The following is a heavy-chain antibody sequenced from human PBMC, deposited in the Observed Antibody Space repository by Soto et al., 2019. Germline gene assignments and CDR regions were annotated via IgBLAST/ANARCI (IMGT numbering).Heavy chain of an antibody. J-gene: IGHJ3*02. CDR2: ISSTGGST. CDR3: AHPRGYGVFDAVDI. D-gene: IGHD4-17*01. Sequence: GGSLRLSCAASGFLFSTYAMNWVRQAPGKGLEWVSAISSTGGSTYYAESVRGRFTISRDNSINTLYLQMSSLRTEDTALYYCAHPRGYGVFDAVDIWGQGTMVTVSS. CDR1: GFLFSTYA. V-gene: IGHV3-23*01.